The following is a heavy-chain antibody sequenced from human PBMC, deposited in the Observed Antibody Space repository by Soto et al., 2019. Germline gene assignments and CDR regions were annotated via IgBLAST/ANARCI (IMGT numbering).Heavy chain of an antibody. V-gene: IGHV5-51*01. D-gene: IGHD2-2*01. CDR3: ARQDMRDSCSSTSCYADFYYYGMEV. CDR2: IYPGDSDT. Sequence: PGESLKISCKGSGYSFTSYWIGWVRQMPGKGLEWMGIIYPGDSDTRYSPSFQGQVTISADKAISTAYLQGSSLKASDTAMYYCARQDMRDSCSSTSCYADFYYYGMEVWGQGTTVTVSS. J-gene: IGHJ6*02. CDR1: GYSFTSYW.